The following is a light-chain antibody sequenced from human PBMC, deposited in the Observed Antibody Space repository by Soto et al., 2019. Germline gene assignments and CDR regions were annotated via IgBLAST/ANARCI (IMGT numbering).Light chain of an antibody. Sequence: DIVMTQSPLSLPVTPGEPASISCRSSQSLLHSHGYHYLDWYLQKPGQSPQLLFYLASNRASGVPNRFSGSGSGTDFTLKSSRVEAEDVGVYSCMQVLQSPLTFGQGTRLDIK. CDR3: MQVLQSPLT. CDR1: QSLLHSHGYHY. V-gene: IGKV2-28*01. CDR2: LAS. J-gene: IGKJ5*01.